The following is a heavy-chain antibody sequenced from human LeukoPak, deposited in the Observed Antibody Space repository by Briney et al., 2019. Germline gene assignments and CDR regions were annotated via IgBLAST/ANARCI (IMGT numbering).Heavy chain of an antibody. J-gene: IGHJ4*02. V-gene: IGHV3-48*04. CDR2: ISSDSGTI. D-gene: IGHD2-15*01. CDR3: AREGRLRPSHIDY. CDR1: GFTFNTYS. Sequence: PGGSLRLSCAASGFTFNTYSMNWVRQAPGQGLDWLSYISSDSGTIYYADSVEGRFTVSRDNAQNSLYLQMNSLRADDTAVYYCAREGRLRPSHIDYWGQGTLVTVSS.